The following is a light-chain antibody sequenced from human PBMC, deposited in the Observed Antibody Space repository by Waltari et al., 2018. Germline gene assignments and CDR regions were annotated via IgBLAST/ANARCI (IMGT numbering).Light chain of an antibody. J-gene: IGKJ1*01. CDR1: QSVSSN. CDR3: QQYNNWPPWT. V-gene: IGKV3-15*01. Sequence: EIVMTQSRATLSVSAGERANHSCRASQSVSSNLAWYQQKPGQPPRLLIYGASTRATGIPARFSGSGSGTEFTLTISSLQSEDFAVYYFQQYNNWPPWTFGQGTKVEIK. CDR2: GAS.